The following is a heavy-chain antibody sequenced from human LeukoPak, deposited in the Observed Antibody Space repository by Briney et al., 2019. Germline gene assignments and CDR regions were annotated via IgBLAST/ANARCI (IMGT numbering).Heavy chain of an antibody. Sequence: SETLSLTCTVSGGSISSYYWSWIRQPPGKGLEWIGYIYYSGSTNYNPFLKSRVTISVDTSKNQFSLKLSSVTAADTAVYYCARAVAAAGTRVSYYYGMDVWGQGTTVTVSS. CDR1: GGSISSYY. D-gene: IGHD6-13*01. J-gene: IGHJ6*02. V-gene: IGHV4-59*01. CDR2: IYYSGST. CDR3: ARAVAAAGTRVSYYYGMDV.